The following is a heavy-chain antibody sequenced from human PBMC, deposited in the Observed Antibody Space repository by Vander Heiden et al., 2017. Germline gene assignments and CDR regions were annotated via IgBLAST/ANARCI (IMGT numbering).Heavy chain of an antibody. J-gene: IGHJ4*01. D-gene: IGHD6-6*01. CDR3: TGSSSSGVDY. V-gene: IGHV3-73*01. Sequence: EVQLVESGGGLVQPGGSLKLSCAASGFTFSRSAMSWVPKDDGKGVEEVGRIRRKANSYATAYAESVKGRFTIYRDESKNTAYLHRNSLKTEDTAGYYCTGSSSSGVDYW. CDR1: GFTFSRSA. CDR2: IRRKANSYAT.